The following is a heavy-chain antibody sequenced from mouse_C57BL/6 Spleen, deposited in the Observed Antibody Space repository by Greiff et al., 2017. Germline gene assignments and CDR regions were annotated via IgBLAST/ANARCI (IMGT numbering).Heavy chain of an antibody. Sequence: VQLKESGGGLVKPGGSLKLSCAASGFTFSDYGMHWVRQAPEKGLEWVAYISSGNSTIYYADTVKGRFTISRDNAKNTLFLQMTSLRSEDTAMYYCARDYGSSYDYYAMDYWGQGTSGTVSS. V-gene: IGHV5-17*01. J-gene: IGHJ4*01. CDR3: ARDYGSSYDYYAMDY. CDR2: ISSGNSTI. CDR1: GFTFSDYG. D-gene: IGHD1-1*01.